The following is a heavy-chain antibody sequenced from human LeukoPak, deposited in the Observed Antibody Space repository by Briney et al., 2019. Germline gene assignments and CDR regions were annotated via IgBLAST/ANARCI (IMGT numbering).Heavy chain of an antibody. Sequence: GVSLSLSCATSGFTFTDYYMSWISQAPGKGLEWVSYISVSGTTMYYADSVKGRFTLSRDNAKNSLYLQMNSLRAEDTALYYCAKDLGHYWGQGTLVTVSS. V-gene: IGHV3-11*01. CDR2: ISVSGTTM. J-gene: IGHJ4*02. CDR3: AKDLGHY. CDR1: GFTFTDYY.